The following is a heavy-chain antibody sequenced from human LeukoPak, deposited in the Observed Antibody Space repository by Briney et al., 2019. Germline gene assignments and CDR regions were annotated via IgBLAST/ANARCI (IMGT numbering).Heavy chain of an antibody. CDR2: IYYSGST. Sequence: SETLSLTCTVSGGSISSGGYSWSWIRQHPGKGLEWIGYIYYSGSTYYNPSLKSRVTISVDTSKNQFSLKLSSVTAADTAVYYCATTVKVGATYYDYWGREPWSPSPQ. CDR3: ATTVKVGATYYDY. D-gene: IGHD1-26*01. V-gene: IGHV4-31*03. J-gene: IGHJ4*02. CDR1: GGSISSGGYS.